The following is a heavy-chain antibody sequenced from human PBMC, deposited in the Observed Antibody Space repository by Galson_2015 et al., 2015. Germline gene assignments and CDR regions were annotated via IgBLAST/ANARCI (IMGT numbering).Heavy chain of an antibody. Sequence: SLRLSCAASGFTFSSYAMSWVRQAPGKGLEWVSAISGSGGSTYYADSVKGRFTISRDNSKNTLYLQMNSLRAEDTAVYYCAKAPCSSTSCANWFDPWGQGTLVTVSS. D-gene: IGHD2-2*01. V-gene: IGHV3-23*01. CDR3: AKAPCSSTSCANWFDP. CDR2: ISGSGGST. J-gene: IGHJ5*02. CDR1: GFTFSSYA.